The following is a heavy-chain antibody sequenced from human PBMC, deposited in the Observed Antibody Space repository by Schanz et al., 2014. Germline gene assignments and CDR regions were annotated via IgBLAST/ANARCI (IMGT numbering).Heavy chain of an antibody. V-gene: IGHV1-69*02. CDR3: ASALTTWGGMDV. CDR1: GGTFSSFG. J-gene: IGHJ6*02. Sequence: VQLEQSGAEVKKPGSSVKVSCKASGGTFSSFGINWVRQAPGQGLEWMGRIIPSLGLAKYEQKFQDKVTITADTSTTTAYMELSGLRSEDTAVYYCASALTTWGGMDVWGQGTTVTVSS. CDR2: IIPSLGLA. D-gene: IGHD4-4*01.